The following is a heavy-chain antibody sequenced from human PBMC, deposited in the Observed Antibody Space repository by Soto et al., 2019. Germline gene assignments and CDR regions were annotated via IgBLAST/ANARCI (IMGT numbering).Heavy chain of an antibody. CDR2: VMPNGGNA. J-gene: IGHJ1*01. Sequence: QVQLVESGGGVVQPGSSLRLSCTASGFTFSTYAMDWVRQAPGKGLEWVAVVMPNGGNARYADSEKGRFTISRDNAQNTSFLQLDALTPDDTATNSCVRDPVRGSWSPLAFWGQGTRVTVTS. V-gene: IGHV3-30-3*01. CDR3: VRDPVRGSWSPLAF. D-gene: IGHD3-3*02. CDR1: GFTFSTYA.